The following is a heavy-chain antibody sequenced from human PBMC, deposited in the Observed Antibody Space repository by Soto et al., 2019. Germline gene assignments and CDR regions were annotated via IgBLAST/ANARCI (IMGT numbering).Heavy chain of an antibody. J-gene: IGHJ6*02. CDR1: GFTFSSYS. V-gene: IGHV3-21*01. CDR3: ARFQPLEWLMGYYYYYGMDV. D-gene: IGHD3-3*01. CDR2: ISSSSSYI. Sequence: PGGSLRLSCAASGFTFSSYSMNWVRQAPGKGLEWVSSISSSSSYIYYADSVKGRFTISRDNAKNSLYLQMNSLRAEDTTVYYCARFQPLEWLMGYYYYYGMDVWGQGTTVTVSS.